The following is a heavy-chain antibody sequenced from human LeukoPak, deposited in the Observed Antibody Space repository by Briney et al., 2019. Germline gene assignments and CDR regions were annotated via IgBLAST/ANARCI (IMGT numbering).Heavy chain of an antibody. CDR3: ARGGVKWSYDY. CDR1: GGSISSNNW. D-gene: IGHD2-15*01. J-gene: IGHJ4*02. V-gene: IGHV4-4*02. Sequence: SGTLSLTCAVSGGSISSNNWWGWVRQPPGKGLEWIGEIYHSGSPNYNPSLKSRVTISVDKSRNHFSLNLSSVTAADTAVYYCARGGVKWSYDYWGQGALVTVSS. CDR2: IYHSGSP.